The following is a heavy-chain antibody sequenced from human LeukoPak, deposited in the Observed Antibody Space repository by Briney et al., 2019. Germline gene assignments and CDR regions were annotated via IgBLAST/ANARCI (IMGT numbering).Heavy chain of an antibody. CDR3: ATNQLLSRGDAFDI. D-gene: IGHD2-2*01. V-gene: IGHV4-4*07. J-gene: IGHJ3*02. CDR1: GGSISSYY. CDR2: IYTSGST. Sequence: SETLFLTRTVSGGSISSYYWSWIRQPAGKGLEWIGRIYTSGSTNYNPSLKSRVTMSVDTSKNQFSLKLSSVTAADTAVYYCATNQLLSRGDAFDIWGQGTMVTVSS.